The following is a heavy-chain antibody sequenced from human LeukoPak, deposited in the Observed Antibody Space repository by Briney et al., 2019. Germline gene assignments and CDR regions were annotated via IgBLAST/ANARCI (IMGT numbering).Heavy chain of an antibody. D-gene: IGHD3-10*01. J-gene: IGHJ4*02. CDR1: NDSIRNYY. CDR2: IYHTGNT. V-gene: IGHV4-59*01. CDR3: ARGNYGSGSYYVVDFDY. Sequence: SETLSLTCSVSNDSIRNYYWSWIRQPPGKALEWIGCIYHTGNTNYNPSLKSRLTMSIDTSKNRFSLNLNSVTAADTAVYYCARGNYGSGSYYVVDFDYWGQGTLVTVSS.